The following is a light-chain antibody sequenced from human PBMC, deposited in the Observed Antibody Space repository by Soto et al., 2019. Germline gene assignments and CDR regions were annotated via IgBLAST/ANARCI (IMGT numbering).Light chain of an antibody. Sequence: QSVLTQPASVSGSPGQSITISCTGTIIDVGVYKYVSWYQQHPDKAPKLIIFEVSNRPSGISSRFSGSKSGNTASLTISGLQAEDEADYYCASYTSSSTSVIFGRGTQLTVL. CDR2: EVS. CDR1: IIDVGVYKY. V-gene: IGLV2-14*01. J-gene: IGLJ2*01. CDR3: ASYTSSSTSVI.